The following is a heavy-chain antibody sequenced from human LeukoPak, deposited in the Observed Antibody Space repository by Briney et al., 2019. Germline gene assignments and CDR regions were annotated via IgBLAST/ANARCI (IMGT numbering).Heavy chain of an antibody. CDR2: IKQDGSEK. Sequence: GGSLRLSCAASEFTFTNYAMAWVRQVPGKGLEWVANIKQDGSEKNYVDSVKGRFTISRDNAKNSLYLQMNSLRAEDTAVYYCASRLFRTTNFDYWGQGTLVTVSS. CDR3: ASRLFRTTNFDY. CDR1: EFTFTNYA. D-gene: IGHD2-21*01. V-gene: IGHV3-7*01. J-gene: IGHJ4*02.